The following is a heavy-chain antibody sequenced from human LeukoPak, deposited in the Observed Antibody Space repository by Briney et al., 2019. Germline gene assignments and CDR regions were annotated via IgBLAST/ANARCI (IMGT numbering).Heavy chain of an antibody. Sequence: PSETLSLTCAVYGGSFSGYYRSWIRQPPGKGLEWIGEINHSGSTNYNPSLKSRVTISVDTSKNQFSLKLSSVTAADTAVYYCARNLLGYCSSTSCYKSPYFDYWGQGTLVTVSS. J-gene: IGHJ4*02. CDR3: ARNLLGYCSSTSCYKSPYFDY. CDR2: INHSGST. CDR1: GGSFSGYY. V-gene: IGHV4-34*01. D-gene: IGHD2-2*02.